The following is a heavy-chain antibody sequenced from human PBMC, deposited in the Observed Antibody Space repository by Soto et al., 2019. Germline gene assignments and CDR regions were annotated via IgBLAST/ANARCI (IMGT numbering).Heavy chain of an antibody. Sequence: SQTLSLTCAISGDSVSSNSAAGNWIRQSPSRGLEWLGRTYYRSKWYNDYAVSVKSRITINPDTSKNQFSLQLNSVTPEDTAVYYCARLANTCSGGSCSSNKLYYYYYGMEVWGQGTTVAASS. J-gene: IGHJ6*02. CDR2: TYYRSKWYN. CDR1: GDSVSSNSAA. CDR3: ARLANTCSGGSCSSNKLYYYYYGMEV. V-gene: IGHV6-1*01. D-gene: IGHD2-15*01.